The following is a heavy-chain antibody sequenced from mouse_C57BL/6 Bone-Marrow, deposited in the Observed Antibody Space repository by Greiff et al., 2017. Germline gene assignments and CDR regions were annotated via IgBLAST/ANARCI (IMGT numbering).Heavy chain of an antibody. J-gene: IGHJ4*01. CDR1: GFNIQDDY. V-gene: IGHV14-4*01. D-gene: IGHD1-1*01. CDR2: IDPETGDT. Sequence: EVQRVESGAELVRPGASVKLSCTASGFNIQDDYMHWVKQRPAQGLEWIGWIDPETGDTEYASKFQGTATITADTSSNTAYKQLSSRTSEDTAGYYSTSYYGYAMDYWGQGTSVTVSS. CDR3: TSYYGYAMDY.